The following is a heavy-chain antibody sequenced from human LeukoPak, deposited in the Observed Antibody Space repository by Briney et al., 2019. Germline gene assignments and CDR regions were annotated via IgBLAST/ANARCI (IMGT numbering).Heavy chain of an antibody. CDR1: GDSVSGKSVA. CDR3: ARGDGPTHGRYYFDY. D-gene: IGHD3-10*01. V-gene: IGHV6-1*01. J-gene: IGHJ4*02. Sequence: SQTLSLTCAISGDSVSGKSVAWNWIRQSPSRGLEWLGRTFYRSKWSSEYATSMKGRITINPDTSKNQFSLQLISVTPEDTAVYHCARGDGPTHGRYYFDYWGQGTLITVSS. CDR2: TFYRSKWSS.